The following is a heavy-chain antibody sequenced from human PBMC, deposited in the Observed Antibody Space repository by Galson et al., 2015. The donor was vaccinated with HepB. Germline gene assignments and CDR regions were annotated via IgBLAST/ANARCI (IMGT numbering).Heavy chain of an antibody. V-gene: IGHV3-33*08. CDR1: GFTFSSYG. D-gene: IGHD5-12*01. CDR2: IWYDGSNK. CDR3: ARDRGGGYDYLDY. Sequence: SLRLSCAASGFTFSSYGMHWVRQAPGKGLEWVAVIWYDGSNKYYADSVKGRFTISRDNSKSTLYLQMNSLRAEDTAVYYCARDRGGGYDYLDYWGQGTLVTVSS. J-gene: IGHJ4*02.